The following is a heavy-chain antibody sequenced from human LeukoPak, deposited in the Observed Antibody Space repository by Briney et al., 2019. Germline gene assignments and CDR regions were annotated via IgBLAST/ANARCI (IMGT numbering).Heavy chain of an antibody. CDR1: GFTFSSYS. CDR3: ARARSQDWFNP. V-gene: IGHV3-21*01. Sequence: GGSLRLSCAASGFTFSSYSMNWVRQAPGKGLEWVSSISSSSSYIYYADSVKGRFTISRDNAKNSLYLQMNSLRAEDTAVYYCARARSQDWFNPWAREPWSPSPQ. J-gene: IGHJ5*02. CDR2: ISSSSSYI.